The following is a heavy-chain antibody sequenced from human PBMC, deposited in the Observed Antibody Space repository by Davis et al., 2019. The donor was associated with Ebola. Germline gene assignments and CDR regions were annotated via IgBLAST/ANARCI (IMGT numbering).Heavy chain of an antibody. Sequence: GESLKISCAASGFTFSNFWMHWVCQGPGKGLVWVSRISSDGSGPAYADSVKGRFTISRDNAKSTVYLQMNSLRAEDTAVYYCARSGGHSFGQNWGQGTLVTVSS. V-gene: IGHV3-74*03. CDR1: GFTFSNFW. CDR3: ARSGGHSFGQN. J-gene: IGHJ4*02. CDR2: ISSDGSGP. D-gene: IGHD5-18*01.